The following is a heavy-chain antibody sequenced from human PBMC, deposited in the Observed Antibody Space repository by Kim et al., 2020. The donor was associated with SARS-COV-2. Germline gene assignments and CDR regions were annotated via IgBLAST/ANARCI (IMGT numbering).Heavy chain of an antibody. Sequence: SETLSLTCTVSGGSISSGGYYWSWIRQHPGKGLEWIGYIYYSGSTYYNPYLKSRVTMSVDTSKNQFSLKLSSVTAAGTAVYYCERGPALPGLVVVIPYWYFDLWGRGTLVTVSS. CDR3: ERGPALPGLVVVIPYWYFDL. D-gene: IGHD3-22*01. CDR1: GGSISSGGYY. V-gene: IGHV4-31*03. J-gene: IGHJ2*01. CDR2: IYYSGST.